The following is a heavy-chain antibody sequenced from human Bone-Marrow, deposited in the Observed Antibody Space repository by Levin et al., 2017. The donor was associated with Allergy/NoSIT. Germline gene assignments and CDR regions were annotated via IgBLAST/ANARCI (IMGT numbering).Heavy chain of an antibody. V-gene: IGHV3-21*01. CDR3: ARRNDFWSRTHGGYYFFMDV. Sequence: SCAASGFTFSSYTMNWVRQAPGKGLEWVSSIRGSSSYITFPDSVKGRLTISRDNAKNSLYLQMNNLRAEDTAVYYCARRNDFWSRTHGGYYFFMDVWGKGTTVTVSS. CDR1: GFTFSSYT. J-gene: IGHJ6*03. CDR2: IRGSSSYI. D-gene: IGHD3-3*01.